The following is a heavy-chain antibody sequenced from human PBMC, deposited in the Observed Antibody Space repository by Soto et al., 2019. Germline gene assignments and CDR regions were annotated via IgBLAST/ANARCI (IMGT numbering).Heavy chain of an antibody. CDR2: ISGSGGST. CDR3: AKDFLVQLKGYFDY. D-gene: IGHD5-18*01. Sequence: LRLSCAASGFTFSSYAMSWVRQAPGKGLEWVSAISGSGGSTYYADSVKGRFTISRDNSKNTLYLQMNSLRAEDTAVYYCAKDFLVQLKGYFDYWGQGTLVTVSS. CDR1: GFTFSSYA. J-gene: IGHJ4*02. V-gene: IGHV3-23*01.